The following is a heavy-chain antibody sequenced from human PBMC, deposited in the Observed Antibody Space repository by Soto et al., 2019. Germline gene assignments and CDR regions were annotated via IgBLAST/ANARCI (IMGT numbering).Heavy chain of an antibody. CDR3: NLDSSGSYDVFDI. CDR1: GGTFSSYA. J-gene: IGHJ3*02. Sequence: QVQLVQSGAEVKKPESSVKVSCKASGGTFSSYAISWVRQAPGQGLEWMGGIIPMSGTVKYAQKFQGRVTITADESTTTAYMEMSSLRYEDPAVYYCNLDSSGSYDVFDIWGQGTVVTVSS. D-gene: IGHD3-22*01. V-gene: IGHV1-69*01. CDR2: IIPMSGTV.